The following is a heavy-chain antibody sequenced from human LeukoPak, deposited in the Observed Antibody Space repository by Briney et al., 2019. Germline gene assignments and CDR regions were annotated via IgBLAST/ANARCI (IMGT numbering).Heavy chain of an antibody. CDR2: INPSGGST. D-gene: IGHD3-10*01. J-gene: IGHJ3*02. CDR3: VRGRGGTMVRETLDAFDI. V-gene: IGHV1-46*01. CDR1: GYTFTSYY. Sequence: ASVKVSCKASGYTFTSYYMHWVRQAPGQGLEWMGIINPSGGSTSCAQKFQGRVTMTRVMSTSTVYMELSSLRSEDTAVYYCVRGRGGTMVRETLDAFDIWGQGTMVTVSS.